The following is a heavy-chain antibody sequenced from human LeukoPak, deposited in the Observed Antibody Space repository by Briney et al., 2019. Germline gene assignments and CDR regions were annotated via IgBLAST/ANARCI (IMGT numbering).Heavy chain of an antibody. J-gene: IGHJ4*02. CDR3: AREGPYYYGSGSYSPPFGY. V-gene: IGHV3-21*01. D-gene: IGHD3-10*01. Sequence: GGSLRLSCAASGFTFSSYSMNWVRQAPGKGLEWVSSISSSSSYIYYADSVKGRFTISRDNAKNSLYLQMNSLRAEDTAVYYCAREGPYYYGSGSYSPPFGYWGQGTLVTVSS. CDR1: GFTFSSYS. CDR2: ISSSSSYI.